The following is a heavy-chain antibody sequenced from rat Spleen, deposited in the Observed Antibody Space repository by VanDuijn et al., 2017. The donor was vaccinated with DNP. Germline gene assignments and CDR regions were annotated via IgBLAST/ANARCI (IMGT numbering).Heavy chain of an antibody. V-gene: IGHV5-22*01. CDR3: TRHRFPLYYFDF. CDR2: ISHDGGGT. D-gene: IGHD3-1*01. Sequence: EVQLVESGGGLVQPGRSLKLSCAASGFPFSDYFMAWVRQAPNKGLEWVASISHDGGGTFYGDSVKGRFTISRDNAKNTQYLQMDSLRSEDTATYHCTRHRFPLYYFDFWGQGVMVTVSS. CDR1: GFPFSDYF. J-gene: IGHJ2*01.